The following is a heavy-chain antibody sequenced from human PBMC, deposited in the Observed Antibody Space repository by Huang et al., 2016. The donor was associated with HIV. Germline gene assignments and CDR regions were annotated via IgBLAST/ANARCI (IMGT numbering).Heavy chain of an antibody. V-gene: IGHV1-18*01. J-gene: IGHJ3*01. Sequence: QVQLVQSGGEVMQPGASVRVSCKASGYDFGSYGMSWVRQAPGQCLGGLGWTGTDSRDPSAEKNFQGRVTMTTDTSTTTTYMELRSLRSDDTAMYYCARDPYYSNRWKRNDASFLWGQGTMITVSS. CDR1: GYDFGSYG. D-gene: IGHD4-4*01. CDR3: ARDPYYSNRWKRNDASFL. CDR2: TGTDSRDP.